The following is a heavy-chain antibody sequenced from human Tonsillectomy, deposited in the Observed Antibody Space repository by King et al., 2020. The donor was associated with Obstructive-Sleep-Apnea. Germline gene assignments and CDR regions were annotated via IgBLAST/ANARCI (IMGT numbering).Heavy chain of an antibody. CDR1: GFIFGDFH. J-gene: IGHJ4*02. D-gene: IGHD3-9*01. V-gene: IGHV3-11*01. CDR2: ISSSGGTR. CDR3: VRDWLGGLFDS. Sequence: VQLVESGGGLLKPGGSLRLSCASSGFIFGDFHMSWIRQAPGKGLEWVSHISSSGGTRYYADSVKGRFTISRDNAKNSLFLQMNSLRAEDTAVYYCVRDWLGGLFDSWGQGTLVTVSS.